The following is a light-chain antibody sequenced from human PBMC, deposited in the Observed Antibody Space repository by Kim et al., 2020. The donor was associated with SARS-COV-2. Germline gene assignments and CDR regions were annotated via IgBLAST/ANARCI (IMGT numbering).Light chain of an antibody. CDR3: QEYSSHS. CDR2: KTY. Sequence: DIQMTQSPSTLSASVGDRVTITCRASQSIDTRLAWYQQKPGTAPRLLIYKTYTLERGVPPRFGGTGSGTEFTLTISGLQPDDFATYYCQEYSSHSFGQGTKVELK. J-gene: IGKJ1*01. V-gene: IGKV1-5*03. CDR1: QSIDTR.